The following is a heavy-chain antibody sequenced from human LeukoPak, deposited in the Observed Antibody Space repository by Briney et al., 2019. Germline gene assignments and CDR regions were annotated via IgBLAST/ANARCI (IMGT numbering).Heavy chain of an antibody. J-gene: IGHJ4*02. D-gene: IGHD1-26*01. V-gene: IGHV4-39*01. CDR3: ARGVGANLDY. Sequence: SETLSLTCTVSGGSISSSSYYWGWIRQPPGKGLEWIGSIYYSGSTYCNPSLKSRVTISVHTSKNQFSLKLSSVTAADTAVYYRARGVGANLDYWGQGTLVTVSS. CDR1: GGSISSSSYY. CDR2: IYYSGST.